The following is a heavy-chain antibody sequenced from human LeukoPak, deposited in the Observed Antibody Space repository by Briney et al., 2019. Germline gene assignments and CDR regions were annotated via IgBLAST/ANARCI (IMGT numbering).Heavy chain of an antibody. CDR3: ARETGSQYCSGGSCYSFNYYFDY. D-gene: IGHD2-15*01. CDR2: ISSSSTYI. CDR1: GFTFSSYS. J-gene: IGHJ4*02. V-gene: IGHV3-21*01. Sequence: GGSLRLSCAASGFTFSSYSMNWVRQAPGKGLEWVSSISSSSTYIYYADSVKGRFTISRDNAKNSLYLQMNSLRAEDTAVYYCARETGSQYCSGGSCYSFNYYFDYWGQGTLVTVSS.